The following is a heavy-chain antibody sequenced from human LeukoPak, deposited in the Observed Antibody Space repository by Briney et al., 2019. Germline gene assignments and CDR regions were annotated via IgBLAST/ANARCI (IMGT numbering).Heavy chain of an antibody. CDR3: ARGRRYCTNGVCSSYYYYGMDV. CDR1: GGSFSGYY. J-gene: IGHJ6*02. Sequence: SETLSLTCAVYGGSFSGYYWNWIRQPPGKGLEWLGEINHSGSTNYNPSLKSRVTISVDTSKNQFSLKLSSVTAADTAVYYCARGRRYCTNGVCSSYYYYGMDVWGQGTTVTVSS. V-gene: IGHV4-34*01. D-gene: IGHD2-8*01. CDR2: INHSGST.